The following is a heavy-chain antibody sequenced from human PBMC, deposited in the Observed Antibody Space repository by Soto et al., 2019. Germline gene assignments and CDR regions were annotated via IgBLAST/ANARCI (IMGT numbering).Heavy chain of an antibody. CDR1: GYIFTNYY. CDR3: ARDSDAAYYYDPRGYYPNNWFEP. CDR2: INPVSGAT. J-gene: IGHJ5*02. D-gene: IGHD3-22*01. Sequence: ASVKVSCKASGYIFTNYYVHWVRQVPGQGLEWMGVINPVSGATNYAQKFQARVTVTRATSTSTVNMELRSLRSEDTAMYYCARDSDAAYYYDPRGYYPNNWFEPWGQGTLVTVSS. V-gene: IGHV1-46*01.